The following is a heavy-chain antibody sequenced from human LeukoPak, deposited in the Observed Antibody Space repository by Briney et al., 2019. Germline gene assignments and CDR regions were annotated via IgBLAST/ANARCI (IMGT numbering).Heavy chain of an antibody. V-gene: IGHV4-59*01. CDR2: IYDSGST. CDR1: GGSISSYY. D-gene: IGHD6-13*01. Sequence: SETLSLTCTVSGGSISSYYWSWIRQPPGKGLEWIGYIYDSGSTNYNPSLKSRVTVSLDTSKNQFSLKLSTVTAADTAVYYCARVSGLWQQLDVSYYYGMDGWGQGTTVTVSS. J-gene: IGHJ6*02. CDR3: ARVSGLWQQLDVSYYYGMDG.